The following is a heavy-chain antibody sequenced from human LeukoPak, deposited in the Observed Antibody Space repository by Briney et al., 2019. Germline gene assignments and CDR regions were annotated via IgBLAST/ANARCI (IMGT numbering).Heavy chain of an antibody. J-gene: IGHJ4*02. CDR1: GFTFSSYG. Sequence: GGSLRLSCAASGFTFSSYGMHWVRQAPGKGLEWVAVISYDARHIYYADSVKGRFTISRDNSKNTLYLQMYSLRPEDTAVYYCARGDHYDSSAYSYYFDYWGQGTLVAVSS. CDR3: ARGDHYDSSAYSYYFDY. D-gene: IGHD3-22*01. V-gene: IGHV3-30*03. CDR2: ISYDARHI.